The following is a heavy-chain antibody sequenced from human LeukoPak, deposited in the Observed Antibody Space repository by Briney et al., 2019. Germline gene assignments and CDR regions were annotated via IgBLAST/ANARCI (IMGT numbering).Heavy chain of an antibody. J-gene: IGHJ3*02. Sequence: GGSLRLSCAASGFTFSGSAMHWVRQASGKGLEWVGRIRSKANSYATAYAASVKGRFTISRDDSKNTAYLQMNSLKTEDTAVYYCTTMATVYAFDIWGQGTMVIVSS. D-gene: IGHD5-24*01. CDR1: GFTFSGSA. CDR3: TTMATVYAFDI. V-gene: IGHV3-73*01. CDR2: IRSKANSYAT.